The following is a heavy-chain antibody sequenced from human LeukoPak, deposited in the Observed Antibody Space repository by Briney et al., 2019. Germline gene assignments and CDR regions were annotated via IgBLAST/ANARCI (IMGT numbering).Heavy chain of an antibody. Sequence: GASVKVSCKASGGTFSSYAISWVRQAPGQGLEWMGGIIPIFGTANYAQKFQGRVTITADESTSTAYMELSSLRSEDTAVYYCARQHSYGSGLDYWGQGTLVTVSS. D-gene: IGHD3-10*01. V-gene: IGHV1-69*01. CDR3: ARQHSYGSGLDY. J-gene: IGHJ4*02. CDR1: GGTFSSYA. CDR2: IIPIFGTA.